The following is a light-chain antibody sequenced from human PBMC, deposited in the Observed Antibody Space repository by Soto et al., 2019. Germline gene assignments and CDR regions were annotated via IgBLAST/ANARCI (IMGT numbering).Light chain of an antibody. CDR1: QSISSW. Sequence: DIPMTQSPPTLSASVRDRVTITCRASQSISSWLAWYQQKPGKAPKLLIYHASTLESGVPSRFSGSGSGTEFTLTISSLQPDDFATYYCQQYNSYSFGQGTKVDIK. J-gene: IGKJ1*01. CDR2: HAS. V-gene: IGKV1-5*01. CDR3: QQYNSYS.